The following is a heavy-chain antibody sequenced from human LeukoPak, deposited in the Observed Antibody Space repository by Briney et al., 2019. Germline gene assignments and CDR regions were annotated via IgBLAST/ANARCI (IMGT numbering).Heavy chain of an antibody. D-gene: IGHD3-9*01. Sequence: GASVTVSCKASGYTFTSYHIHWVRQAPGQGLEWMGIINPSGGSTKYAQKFQGRVTMTRDTSTSTVYMDLSSLRSEDTAVYYCARSRYDILTGNPRDYFDYWGQGTLVTVSS. CDR3: ARSRYDILTGNPRDYFDY. V-gene: IGHV1-46*01. CDR1: GYTFTSYH. CDR2: INPSGGST. J-gene: IGHJ4*02.